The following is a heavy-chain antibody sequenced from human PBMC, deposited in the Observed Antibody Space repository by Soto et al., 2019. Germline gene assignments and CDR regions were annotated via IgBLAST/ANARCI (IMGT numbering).Heavy chain of an antibody. V-gene: IGHV4-31*03. CDR1: GGSISGGRYY. Sequence: QVPLQESGPGLVKPSQTLSLTCNVSGGSISGGRYYWNWIRQHPGKGLEWIGNIYDNGITYYNPSLKSRVIISEDTTKNPFSLRLSSVTAADTAVYYCTSDRGFGMAVWGQGTTVTVSS. CDR2: IYDNGIT. J-gene: IGHJ6*02. CDR3: TSDRGFGMAV.